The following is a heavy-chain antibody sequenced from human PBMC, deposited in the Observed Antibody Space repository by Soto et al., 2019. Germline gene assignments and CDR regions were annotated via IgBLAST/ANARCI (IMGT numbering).Heavy chain of an antibody. D-gene: IGHD3-10*02. CDR1: GFSFSSFF. J-gene: IGHJ3*02. V-gene: IGHV3-7*01. CDR3: SRGWSGAYDT. CDR2: MNPDGSDK. Sequence: EVQLEESGGGLVQPGGSLRLSCVGSGFSFSSFFMGWVRQAPGKGLEWVADMNPDGSDKGYVDSAKGRFTISRDIARNSLYLQMNSLRVEDTAMYYCSRGWSGAYDTWGRGTLVTVSS.